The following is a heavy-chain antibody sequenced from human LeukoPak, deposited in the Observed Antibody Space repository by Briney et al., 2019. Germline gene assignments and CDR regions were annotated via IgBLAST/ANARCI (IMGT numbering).Heavy chain of an antibody. CDR1: GGSISSYY. Sequence: SETLSLTCTVSGGSISSYYWSWIRQPPGKGLEWIGYIYYSGSTNYNPSLKSRVTISVDTSKNQFSLKLSSVTAADTAVYYCARGDCTNGVCNYYYYGMDVWGQGTTVTVSS. V-gene: IGHV4-59*08. CDR3: ARGDCTNGVCNYYYYGMDV. CDR2: IYYSGST. D-gene: IGHD2-8*01. J-gene: IGHJ6*02.